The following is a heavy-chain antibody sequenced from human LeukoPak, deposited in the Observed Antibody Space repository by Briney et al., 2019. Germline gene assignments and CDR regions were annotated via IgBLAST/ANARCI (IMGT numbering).Heavy chain of an antibody. CDR1: GYTFTNYW. J-gene: IGHJ3*02. V-gene: IGHV5-51*01. D-gene: IGHD1-26*01. CDR3: ARVRVAGAEDAFDI. CDR2: IYPGGSDT. Sequence: KGGESLKISCKGSGYTFTNYWIAWVRQMPGKGLEWMGIIYPGGSDTRYSPSFQGQVTISADKSISTAYLQWSSLKASDTAIYYCARVRVAGAEDAFDIWGQGTMVTVSS.